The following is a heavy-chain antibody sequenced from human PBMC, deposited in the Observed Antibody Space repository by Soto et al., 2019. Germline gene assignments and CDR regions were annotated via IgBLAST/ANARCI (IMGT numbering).Heavy chain of an antibody. CDR2: ISAYNGNT. CDR1: GYTFTSYG. V-gene: IGHV1-18*01. J-gene: IGHJ6*02. CDR3: ARVLVMVRGVIYYGMDV. Sequence: ASVKVSCKASGYTFTSYGISWVRQAPGQGLEWMGWISAYNGNTNYAQKLQGRVTMTTDTSTSTAYMELRSLRSDDTAVYYCARVLVMVRGVIYYGMDVWGQGTTVTVSS. D-gene: IGHD3-10*01.